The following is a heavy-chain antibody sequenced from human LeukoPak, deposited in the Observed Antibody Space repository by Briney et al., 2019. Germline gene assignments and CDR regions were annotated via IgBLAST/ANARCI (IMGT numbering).Heavy chain of an antibody. CDR3: ARHRYFDWSTSSFGYYYYYMDV. Sequence: PSETLSLTCAVYGGPFTTYYWGWIRQPPGKGLERIGSIYYSGSTYYNPSLKSRVTISVDTSKNQFSLKLSSVTAADTAVYYCARHRYFDWSTSSFGYYYYYMDVWGKGTTVTISS. J-gene: IGHJ6*03. CDR2: IYYSGST. CDR1: GGPFTTYY. D-gene: IGHD3-9*01. V-gene: IGHV4-39*01.